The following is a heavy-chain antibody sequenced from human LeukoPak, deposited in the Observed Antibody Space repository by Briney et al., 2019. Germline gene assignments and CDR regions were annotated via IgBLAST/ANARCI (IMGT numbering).Heavy chain of an antibody. Sequence: GGSLRLSCAASGFTFSSYGMHWVRQAPDKGLEWVAFIRYDGSNKYYADSVKGRFTISRDNSKNTLYLQMNSLRAEDTAVYYCAKDLITMVRGVTVYYYYYMDVWGKGTTVTISS. V-gene: IGHV3-30*02. CDR1: GFTFSSYG. J-gene: IGHJ6*03. CDR3: AKDLITMVRGVTVYYYYYMDV. CDR2: IRYDGSNK. D-gene: IGHD3-10*01.